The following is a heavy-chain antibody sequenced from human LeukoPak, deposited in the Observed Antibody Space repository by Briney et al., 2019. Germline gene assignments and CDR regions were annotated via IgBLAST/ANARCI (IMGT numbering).Heavy chain of an antibody. Sequence: GASVKVSCKASGYTFTSYAMNWVRQAPGQGLEWMGWINPNNGGTNYAQKFQGRVTMTRDTSISTAYMELSRLRSDDTAVYYCARDWAVAVVVPAYDYWGQGTLVTVSS. CDR3: ARDWAVAVVVPAYDY. CDR1: GYTFTSYA. J-gene: IGHJ4*02. D-gene: IGHD2-2*01. CDR2: INPNNGGT. V-gene: IGHV1-2*02.